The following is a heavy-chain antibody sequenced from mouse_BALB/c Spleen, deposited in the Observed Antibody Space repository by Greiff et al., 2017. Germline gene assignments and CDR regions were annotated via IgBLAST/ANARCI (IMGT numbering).Heavy chain of an antibody. D-gene: IGHD3-1*01. CDR3: ARWGNSSGYPHAMDY. J-gene: IGHJ4*01. CDR2: INPSTGYT. V-gene: IGHV1-7*01. Sequence: QVQLQQSGAELAKPGASVKMSCKASGYTFTSYWMHWVKQRPGQGLEWIGYINPSTGYTEYNQKFKDKATLTADKSSSTAYMQLSSLTSEDSAVYYCARWGNSSGYPHAMDYWGQGTSVTVSS. CDR1: GYTFTSYW.